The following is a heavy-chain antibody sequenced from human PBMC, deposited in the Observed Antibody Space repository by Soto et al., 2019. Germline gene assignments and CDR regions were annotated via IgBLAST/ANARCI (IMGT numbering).Heavy chain of an antibody. D-gene: IGHD5-12*01. CDR2: ISSSSSYI. V-gene: IGHV3-21*01. CDR3: ARASRDGYNGWFDP. J-gene: IGHJ5*02. Sequence: GGSLRLSCAASGSTFSSYSMNWVRQAPGKGLEWVSSISSSSSYIYYADSVKGRFTISRDNAKNSLYLQMNSLRAEDTAVYYCARASRDGYNGWFDPWGQGTLVTVSS. CDR1: GSTFSSYS.